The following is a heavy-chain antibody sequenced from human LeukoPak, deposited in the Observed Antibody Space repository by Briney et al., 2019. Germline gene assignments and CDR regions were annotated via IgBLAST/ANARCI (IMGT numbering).Heavy chain of an antibody. Sequence: GGSLRLSCAASGFTFSDYYMSWIRQAPGKGLEWVSYISSSGNTIYYADSVKGRFTISRDNSKNTLYLQMNSLRAEDTAVYYCAKETNSGTSYWGQGTLVTVSS. J-gene: IGHJ4*02. V-gene: IGHV3-11*04. CDR3: AKETNSGTSY. D-gene: IGHD1-26*01. CDR2: ISSSGNTI. CDR1: GFTFSDYY.